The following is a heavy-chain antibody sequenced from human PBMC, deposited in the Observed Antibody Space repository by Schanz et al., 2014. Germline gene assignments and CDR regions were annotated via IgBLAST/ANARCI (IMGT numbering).Heavy chain of an antibody. J-gene: IGHJ6*02. D-gene: IGHD3-16*01. CDR2: IRYDASNE. Sequence: VQVVESGGGLVQPGGSLRLSCAASGFSFVDAWMSWVRQAPGRGLEWVAFIRYDASNEYYADSVKGRFTISRDNSKNTLYLQMNSLRPDATAVYYCAKALKPYIASRNGLDVWGHGTTVTVSS. CDR3: AKALKPYIASRNGLDV. V-gene: IGHV3-30*02. CDR1: GFSFVDAW.